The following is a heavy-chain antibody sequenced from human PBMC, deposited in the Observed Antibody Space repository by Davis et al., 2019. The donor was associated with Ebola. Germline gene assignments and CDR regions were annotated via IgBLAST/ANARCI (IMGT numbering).Heavy chain of an antibody. J-gene: IGHJ4*02. CDR3: AKDIGRWLQPDH. Sequence: GESLKISCAASGFTFSNYGMHWVRQAPGKGLEWVAVISYDGSNKYYADSVKGRFTISRDNSKNTLYLQMNSLKAEDTAVYYCAKDIGRWLQPDHWGQGALVTVSS. D-gene: IGHD5-24*01. CDR1: GFTFSNYG. V-gene: IGHV3-30*18. CDR2: ISYDGSNK.